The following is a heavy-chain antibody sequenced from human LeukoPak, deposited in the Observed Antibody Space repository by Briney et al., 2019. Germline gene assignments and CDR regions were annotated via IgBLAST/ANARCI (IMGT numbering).Heavy chain of an antibody. CDR2: IYSGGNT. Sequence: GGSLRLSCAASGFTVSNNYMNWVRQAPGKGLEWVSVIYSGGNTFYADSVKGRFTISRDNSKNTLYLQMNSLRAEDTAVYYCASPPNHSSGWYRPDYWGQGTLVTVSS. CDR1: GFTVSNNY. V-gene: IGHV3-66*01. D-gene: IGHD6-19*01. CDR3: ASPPNHSSGWYRPDY. J-gene: IGHJ4*02.